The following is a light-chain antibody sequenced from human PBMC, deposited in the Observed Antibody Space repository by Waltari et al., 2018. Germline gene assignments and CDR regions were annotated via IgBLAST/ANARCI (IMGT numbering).Light chain of an antibody. CDR1: NSDVGGYLY. V-gene: IGLV2-11*01. J-gene: IGLJ1*01. Sequence: QSALTQPRSVSGSPGQSVTISCTGTNSDVGGYLYVSWYQRRPGQAPKVLIFDVTYRASGVPNRCSGSKSGNTASLTSSGLRPDDEADYFCCSYADGNTYLFGSGTYVTVL. CDR3: CSYADGNTYL. CDR2: DVT.